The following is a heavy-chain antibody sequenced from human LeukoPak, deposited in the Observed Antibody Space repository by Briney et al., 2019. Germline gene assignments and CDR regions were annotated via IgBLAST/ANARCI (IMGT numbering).Heavy chain of an antibody. CDR3: ATTILSDTFDI. CDR2: IYYSGST. Sequence: PSETLSLTCAVSGGSISSYYWSWIRQPPGKGLEWIGYIYYSGSTNYNPSLKSRVTMSVDTSKKKFSLMLTSVTAADTAMYFCATTILSDTFDIWGQGTMVTVSS. V-gene: IGHV4-59*08. D-gene: IGHD3-9*01. J-gene: IGHJ3*02. CDR1: GGSISSYY.